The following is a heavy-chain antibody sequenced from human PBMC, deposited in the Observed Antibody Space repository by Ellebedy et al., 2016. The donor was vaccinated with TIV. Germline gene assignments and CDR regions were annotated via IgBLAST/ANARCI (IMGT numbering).Heavy chain of an antibody. V-gene: IGHV3-7*01. CDR2: IKQDGSEK. D-gene: IGHD4-17*01. J-gene: IGHJ4*02. CDR1: GFTFSSYW. CDR3: ARERVTVTTWFDY. Sequence: PGGSLRLSCTASGFTFSSYWMSWVRQAPGKGLEWVANIKQDGSEKNYVDSVKGRFTISRDNAKNSLYLQMNSLRAEDTAVYYCARERVTVTTWFDYWGQGTLVTVSS.